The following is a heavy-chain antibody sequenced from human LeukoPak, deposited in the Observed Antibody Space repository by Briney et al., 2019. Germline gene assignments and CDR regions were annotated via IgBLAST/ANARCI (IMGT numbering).Heavy chain of an antibody. CDR3: ARDLQPHVDYYGMDV. Sequence: GGSLRLSCTASGFTFGDYAMSWFRQAPGKGLEWVSSISSSSSYIYYADSVKGRFTISRDNAKNSLYLQMNSLRAEDTAVYYCARDLQPHVDYYGMDVWGQGTTVTVSS. J-gene: IGHJ6*02. CDR2: ISSSSSYI. V-gene: IGHV3-21*01. D-gene: IGHD6-13*01. CDR1: GFTFGDYA.